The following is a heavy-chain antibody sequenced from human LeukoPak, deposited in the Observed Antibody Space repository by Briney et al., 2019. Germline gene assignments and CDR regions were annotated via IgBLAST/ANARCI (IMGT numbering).Heavy chain of an antibody. CDR1: GFTFSDYY. V-gene: IGHV3-11*03. J-gene: IGHJ4*02. Sequence: GGSLRLSCAASGFTFSDYYMSWIRQAPGKGLEWVSYISSSSSYTNYADSVKGRFTISRDNAKNSLYLQMNSLRAEDTAVYYCARSQEYGDYGLMFSHWGQGTLVTVSS. D-gene: IGHD4-17*01. CDR2: ISSSSSYT. CDR3: ARSQEYGDYGLMFSH.